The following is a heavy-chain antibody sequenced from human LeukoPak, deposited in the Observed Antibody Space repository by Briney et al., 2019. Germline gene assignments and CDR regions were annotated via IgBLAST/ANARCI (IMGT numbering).Heavy chain of an antibody. CDR2: ISAYNGNT. J-gene: IGHJ6*03. CDR1: GYTFTNYG. Sequence: ASVKVSCKASGYTFTNYGIYWVRQAPGQGLEWMAWISAYNGNTNYAQKLQGRVTVTTDTSTSTAYMELRSLRSDDTAIYHCARAEGVVVAAHIDVWGKGTTVTVSS. CDR3: ARAEGVVVAAHIDV. D-gene: IGHD2-15*01. V-gene: IGHV1-18*01.